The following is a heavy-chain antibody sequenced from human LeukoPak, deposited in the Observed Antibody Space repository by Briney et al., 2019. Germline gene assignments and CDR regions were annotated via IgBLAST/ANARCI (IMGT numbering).Heavy chain of an antibody. CDR3: ARSIYSTGWYDY. Sequence: PSETLSLTCNVSGYSISSGYYWGWIRQTPGKGLEWIGSMYHSGSTYYNPSLKSRVTISVDTSKNQFSLKLSSVTAADTGVYYCARSIYSTGWYDYWGQGTLATVSS. CDR2: MYHSGST. D-gene: IGHD6-19*01. V-gene: IGHV4-38-2*02. CDR1: GYSISSGYY. J-gene: IGHJ4*02.